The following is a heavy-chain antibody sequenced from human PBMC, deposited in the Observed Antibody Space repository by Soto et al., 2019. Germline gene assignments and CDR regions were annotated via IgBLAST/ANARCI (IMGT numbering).Heavy chain of an antibody. J-gene: IGHJ5*02. D-gene: IGHD2-15*01. Sequence: EVQLVQSGAEVKKPGESLKISCKGSGYSFTSYWIGWVRQMPGKGLEWMGIIYPGDSDTRYSPSFQGQVTISADKSISTAYVQWSSLKASDTAMYYCARRYCSGGSCYSSWFDPWGQGTLVTVSS. CDR1: GYSFTSYW. V-gene: IGHV5-51*01. CDR2: IYPGDSDT. CDR3: ARRYCSGGSCYSSWFDP.